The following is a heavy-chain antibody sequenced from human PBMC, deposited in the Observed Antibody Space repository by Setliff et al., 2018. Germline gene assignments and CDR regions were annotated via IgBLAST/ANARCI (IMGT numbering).Heavy chain of an antibody. CDR1: GSSITSSNW. D-gene: IGHD3-22*01. J-gene: IGHJ6*03. V-gene: IGHV4-4*02. CDR3: AREAYEYESGNPTFYIDL. Sequence: SETLSLTCAVSGSSITSSNWWIWVRQPPGKGLEWNGEIYHRWRTIYSPSSQGRVTMSVDKANNQFSLDLRAVTAADTALYYCAREAYEYESGNPTFYIDLWGKGTTVTVSS. CDR2: IYHRWRT.